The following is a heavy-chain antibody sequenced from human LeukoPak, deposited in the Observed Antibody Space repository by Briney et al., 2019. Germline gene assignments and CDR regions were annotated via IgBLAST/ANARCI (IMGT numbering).Heavy chain of an antibody. CDR1: GGSISSYY. CDR3: ATSNLVNDAFDI. CDR2: IYHSGST. D-gene: IGHD3-22*01. V-gene: IGHV4-59*12. Sequence: SETLSLTCTVSGGSISSYYWSWIRQPPGKGLEWIGYIYHSGSTYYNPSLKSRVTISVDRSKNQFSLKLSSVTAADTAVYYCATSNLVNDAFDIWGQGTMVTVSS. J-gene: IGHJ3*02.